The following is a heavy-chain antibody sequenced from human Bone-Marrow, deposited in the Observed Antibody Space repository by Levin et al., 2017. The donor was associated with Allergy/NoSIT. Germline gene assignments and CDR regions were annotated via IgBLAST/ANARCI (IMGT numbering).Heavy chain of an antibody. CDR3: ARAVGFCYNDVCEVFDY. Sequence: GESLKISCKGSGYSFTTYWIGWVRQMPGKGLEWMGIFYPGDSNIRYSPSFQGQVTISADKSISTAYLQLGSLKASDTAMYYCARAVGFCYNDVCEVFDYWGQGTLVTVSS. CDR2: FYPGDSNI. J-gene: IGHJ4*02. V-gene: IGHV5-51*01. CDR1: GYSFTTYW. D-gene: IGHD2-8*01.